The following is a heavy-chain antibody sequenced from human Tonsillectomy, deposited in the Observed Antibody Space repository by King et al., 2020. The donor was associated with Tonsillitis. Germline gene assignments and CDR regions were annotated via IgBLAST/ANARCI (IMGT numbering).Heavy chain of an antibody. V-gene: IGHV4-38-2*02. J-gene: IGHJ4*02. CDR1: GYSISSGYY. D-gene: IGHD2-2*01. CDR3: ARDTSRIHDY. CDR2: IYHSGST. Sequence: VQLQESGPGLVKPSETLSLTCTVSGYSISSGYYWGWIRQPPGKGLEWIGSIYHSGSTYYNPSLKSRVTISVDTSKNQFSLKLSSVTAADTAVYYCARDTSRIHDYWGQGTLVTVSS.